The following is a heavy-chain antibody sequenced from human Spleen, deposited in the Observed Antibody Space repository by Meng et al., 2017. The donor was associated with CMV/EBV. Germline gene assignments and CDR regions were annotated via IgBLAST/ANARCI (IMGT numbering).Heavy chain of an antibody. CDR2: IYSGGST. J-gene: IGHJ4*02. CDR1: GFTFDDYA. D-gene: IGHD5-24*01. CDR3: ARDHGRDGYSYFDY. Sequence: GESLKISCAASGFTFDDYAMHWVRQAPGKGLEWVSVIYSGGSTYYADSVKGRFTISRDNSKNTLYLQMNSLRAEDTAVYYCARDHGRDGYSYFDYWGQGTLVIVSS. V-gene: IGHV3-53*01.